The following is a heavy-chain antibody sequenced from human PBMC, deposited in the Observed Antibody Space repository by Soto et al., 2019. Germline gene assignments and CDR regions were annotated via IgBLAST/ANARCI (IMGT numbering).Heavy chain of an antibody. CDR1: GGTFSSYA. Sequence: QVQLVQSGAEVKKPGSSVKVSCKASGGTFSSYAISWVRQAPGQGLEWMGGSIPIFGTANYAQKFQGRVTITADESTSTAYMELSSLRSEDTAVYYCASSRVTMIVVVLPFFAYWGQGTLVTVSS. CDR3: ASSRVTMIVVVLPFFAY. CDR2: SIPIFGTA. V-gene: IGHV1-69*01. J-gene: IGHJ4*02. D-gene: IGHD3-22*01.